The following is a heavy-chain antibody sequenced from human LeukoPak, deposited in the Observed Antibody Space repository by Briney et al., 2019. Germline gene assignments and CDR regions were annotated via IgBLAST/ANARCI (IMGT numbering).Heavy chain of an antibody. CDR3: AKGLGSSSWFSFDY. CDR2: ISWNSGSI. CDR1: GFSFDDYA. Sequence: PGRSLRLSCAASGFSFDDYAMHWVRQAPGKGLEWVSGISWNSGSIGYAHSVKGRFTISRDNAKNSLYLQMNSLRAEDMALYYCAKGLGSSSWFSFDYWGQGTLVTVSS. J-gene: IGHJ4*02. V-gene: IGHV3-9*03. D-gene: IGHD6-13*01.